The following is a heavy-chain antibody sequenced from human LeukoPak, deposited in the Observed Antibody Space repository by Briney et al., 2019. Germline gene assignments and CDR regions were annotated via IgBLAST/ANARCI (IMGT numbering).Heavy chain of an antibody. D-gene: IGHD3-16*01. J-gene: IGHJ4*02. CDR3: ASVGSDYDYVWGSQTGY. V-gene: IGHV3-11*04. Sequence: PGGSLRLSCAASGFTFSDYYMSWIRQAPGKGLEWVSYISSSGSTIYYADSVKGRFTISRDNVKNSLYLQMNSLRAEDTAVYYCASVGSDYDYVWGSQTGYWGQGTLVTVSS. CDR1: GFTFSDYY. CDR2: ISSSGSTI.